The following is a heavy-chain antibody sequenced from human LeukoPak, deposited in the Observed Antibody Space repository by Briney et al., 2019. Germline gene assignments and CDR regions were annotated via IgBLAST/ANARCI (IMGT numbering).Heavy chain of an antibody. D-gene: IGHD3-3*01. Sequence: PSETLSLTCAVYGGSFSGYYWSWIRQPPGKGLEWIGEINHSGSTNYNPSLKSRVTISVDTSKNQFSLKLSSVTAADTAVYYCARARPRYHFWSGHGHGLYYGMDVWGQGTTVTVSS. CDR1: GGSFSGYY. V-gene: IGHV4-34*01. CDR3: ARARPRYHFWSGHGHGLYYGMDV. CDR2: INHSGST. J-gene: IGHJ6*02.